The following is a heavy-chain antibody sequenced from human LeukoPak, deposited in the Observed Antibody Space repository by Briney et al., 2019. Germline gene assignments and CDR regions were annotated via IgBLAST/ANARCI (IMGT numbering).Heavy chain of an antibody. D-gene: IGHD4-23*01. V-gene: IGHV4-59*01. J-gene: IGHJ4*02. CDR3: VRDRYGGNSGEFDY. Sequence: KPSETLSLTCTVSGGSISSYYWSWIRQPPGKGLEWIGYIYYSGTTNYNPSLKSRVTILVDTFKNQFSLKVSSVTAADTAVYYCVRDRYGGNSGEFDYWGQGTLVTVSS. CDR2: IYYSGTT. CDR1: GGSISSYY.